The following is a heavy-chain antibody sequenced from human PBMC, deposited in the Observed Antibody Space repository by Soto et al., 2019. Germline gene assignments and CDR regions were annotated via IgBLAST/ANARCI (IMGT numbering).Heavy chain of an antibody. J-gene: IGHJ6*02. V-gene: IGHV6-1*01. D-gene: IGHD2-15*01. CDR3: ARVHCSAGTCLDGLDF. Sequence: SQTLSLTLVISGDSVCINGACWNWIRQSPSRGLQWLGRIYYRSKWFHDYAASVESRMAINPDTSRNQFSLQLNYVTPEDTAVYYCARVHCSAGTCLDGLDFWGQGTTVTVSS. CDR1: GDSVCINGAC. CDR2: IYYRSKWFH.